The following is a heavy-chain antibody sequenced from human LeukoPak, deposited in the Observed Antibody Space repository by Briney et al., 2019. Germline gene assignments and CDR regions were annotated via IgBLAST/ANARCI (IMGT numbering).Heavy chain of an antibody. CDR1: GFTFSSYA. J-gene: IGHJ4*02. CDR2: INGSGVST. V-gene: IGHV3-23*01. D-gene: IGHD5-18*01. CDR3: AKIGTGYSYGYYYFDY. Sequence: SGGSLKISCSASGFTFSSYAMSWVRQAPGKGLEWVSAINGSGVSTYYADSVKGRFTISRDNSKNTLYLQMNSVRAEDTGVYYCAKIGTGYSYGYYYFDYWGQGALVTVSS.